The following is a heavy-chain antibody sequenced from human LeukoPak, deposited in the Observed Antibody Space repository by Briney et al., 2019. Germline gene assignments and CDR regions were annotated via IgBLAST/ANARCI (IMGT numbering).Heavy chain of an antibody. CDR1: GFTFSSYG. V-gene: IGHV3-30*02. J-gene: IGHJ3*02. Sequence: GGSLRLSCAASGFTFSSYGMHWVRQAPGKGLEWVAFIRYDGGNKYYADSVKGRFTISRDNSKNTLYLQMNSLRAEDTAVYYCAKDLACTNGVCWEPFDIWGQGTMVTVSS. CDR3: AKDLACTNGVCWEPFDI. D-gene: IGHD2-8*01. CDR2: IRYDGGNK.